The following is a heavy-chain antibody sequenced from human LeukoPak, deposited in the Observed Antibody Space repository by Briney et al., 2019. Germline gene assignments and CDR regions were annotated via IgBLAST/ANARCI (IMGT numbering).Heavy chain of an antibody. CDR1: GGTFSSYA. J-gene: IGHJ4*02. CDR2: IIPIFGTA. V-gene: IGHV1-69*05. CDR3: ARGPAYCISTSCSLFDY. D-gene: IGHD2-2*01. Sequence: SVKVSCKASGGTFSSYAISWVRQAPGQGLEWMGGIIPIFGTANYAQKFQGRVTITTDESTSTAYMELSSLRSEDTAVYYCARGPAYCISTSCSLFDYWAQGTLVTVSS.